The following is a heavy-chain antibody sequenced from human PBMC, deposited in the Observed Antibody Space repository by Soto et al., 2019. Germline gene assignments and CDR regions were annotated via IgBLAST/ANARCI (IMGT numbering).Heavy chain of an antibody. CDR3: AKSGLVLRLLEWLLPPRFDY. V-gene: IGHV3-23*01. CDR2: ISGSGGST. CDR1: GFTFSSYA. Sequence: GGSLRLSCAASGFTFSSYAMSWVRQAPGKGLEWVSAISGSGGSTYYADSVKGRFTISRDNSKNTLYLQMNSLRAEDTAVYYCAKSGLVLRLLEWLLPPRFDYWGQGTLVTVSS. J-gene: IGHJ4*02. D-gene: IGHD3-3*01.